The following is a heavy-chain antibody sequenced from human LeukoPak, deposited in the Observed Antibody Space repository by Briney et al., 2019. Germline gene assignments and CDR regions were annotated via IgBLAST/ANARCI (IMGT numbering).Heavy chain of an antibody. CDR2: ISGSGGST. J-gene: IGHJ4*02. CDR1: GFTFSNFG. CDR3: AKGSGSFDY. V-gene: IGHV3-23*01. D-gene: IGHD3-10*01. Sequence: GGSLRLSCAASGFTFSNFGIHWVRQAPGKGLEWVSAISGSGGSTYYADSVKGRFTISRDNSKNTLYLQMNSLRAEDTAVYYCAKGSGSFDYWGQGTLVTVSS.